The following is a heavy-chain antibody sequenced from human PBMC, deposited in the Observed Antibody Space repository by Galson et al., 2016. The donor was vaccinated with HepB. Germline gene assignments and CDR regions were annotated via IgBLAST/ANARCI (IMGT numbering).Heavy chain of an antibody. D-gene: IGHD6-19*01. CDR2: VRSKGNSYAT. J-gene: IGHJ4*02. V-gene: IGHV3-73*01. CDR3: TRAPSGWYPLDY. Sequence: SLRLSCAASGFTFSGSAMHLVRQASGKGLEWVGRVRSKGNSYATGYAASVKGRFTISRDDSKNTAYLQMNSLKTEDTAVYYCTRAPSGWYPLDYWGQGTLVTVSS. CDR1: GFTFSGSA.